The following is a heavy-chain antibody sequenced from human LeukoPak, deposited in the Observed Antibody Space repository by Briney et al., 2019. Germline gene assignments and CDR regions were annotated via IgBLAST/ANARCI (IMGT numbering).Heavy chain of an antibody. CDR3: ARSGWHDAFDI. CDR1: GYTFTDSA. D-gene: IGHD6-19*01. Sequence: ASVKVSCKASGYTFTDSALHWVRQAPGQRLEWMGWIKPGNGNTKYSQKFQGRVTITRDTSASTVSMALSSLISEDTAVYYCARSGWHDAFDIWGQGTMVTVSS. V-gene: IGHV1-3*01. J-gene: IGHJ3*02. CDR2: IKPGNGNT.